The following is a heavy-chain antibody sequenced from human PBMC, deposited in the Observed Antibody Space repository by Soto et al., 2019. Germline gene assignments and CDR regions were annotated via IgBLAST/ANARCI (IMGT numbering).Heavy chain of an antibody. D-gene: IGHD3-9*01. CDR3: ARAVDSRLRYFDWSPAPDY. V-gene: IGHV4-30-4*01. CDR2: IYYSGST. J-gene: IGHJ4*02. Sequence: PSETLSLTCTVSGGSISSGDYYWSWIRQPPGKGLEWIGYIYYSGSTYYNPSLKSRVTTSVDTSKNQFSLKLSSVTAADTAVYYCARAVDSRLRYFDWSPAPDYWGQGTLVTVSS. CDR1: GGSISSGDYY.